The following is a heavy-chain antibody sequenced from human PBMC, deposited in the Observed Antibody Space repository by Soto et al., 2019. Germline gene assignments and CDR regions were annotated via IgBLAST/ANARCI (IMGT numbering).Heavy chain of an antibody. Sequence: GGSLRLSCTASGFIFDNHAMHWVRQAPGKGLEWVAGVTWNSVATGYADSVKGRFTISRDNAKNSLYLQMNSLSAEDTAVYFCVKEGGMKYFDFWGRGTVVTVSS. V-gene: IGHV3-9*01. CDR2: VTWNSVAT. J-gene: IGHJ2*01. CDR1: GFIFDNHA. D-gene: IGHD3-16*01. CDR3: VKEGGMKYFDF.